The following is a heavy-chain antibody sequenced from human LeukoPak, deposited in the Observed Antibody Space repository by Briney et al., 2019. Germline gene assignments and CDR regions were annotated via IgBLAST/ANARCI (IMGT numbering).Heavy chain of an antibody. Sequence: PGRSLRLSCAASGFTFSSYWMHWVRQAPGKGLVWVSRINSDGSSTSYADSVKGRFTISRDNAKNTLYLQMNSLRAEDTAVYYCAKGWPRSGSYEDYWGQGTLVTVSS. CDR1: GFTFSSYW. CDR3: AKGWPRSGSYEDY. J-gene: IGHJ4*02. D-gene: IGHD1-26*01. CDR2: INSDGSST. V-gene: IGHV3-74*01.